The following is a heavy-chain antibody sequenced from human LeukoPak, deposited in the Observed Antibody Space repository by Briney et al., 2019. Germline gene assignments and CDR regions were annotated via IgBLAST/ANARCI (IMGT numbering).Heavy chain of an antibody. J-gene: IGHJ4*02. CDR3: ARAPRRTMIVVAIPHYFDY. CDR1: GGSISSYY. Sequence: SETLSLTCTVSGGSISSYYWSWIRQPPGKGLEWIGYIYYSGSTNYNPSLKSRVTISVDTSKNQFSLKLSSVTAADTAVYYCARAPRRTMIVVAIPHYFDYWGQGTLVTVSP. D-gene: IGHD3-22*01. V-gene: IGHV4-59*01. CDR2: IYYSGST.